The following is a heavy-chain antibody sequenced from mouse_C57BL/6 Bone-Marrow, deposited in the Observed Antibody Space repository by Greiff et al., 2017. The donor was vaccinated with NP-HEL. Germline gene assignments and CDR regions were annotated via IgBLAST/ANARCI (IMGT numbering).Heavy chain of an antibody. CDR1: GYAFTNYL. Sequence: QVQLQQSGAELVRPGTSVKVSCKASGYAFTNYLIEWVKQRPGQGLEWIGVINPGSGGTNYNEKFKGKATLTADKSSSTAYMQLSSLTSEDSAVYFCARCYGSSPGFACWGRGTLVTVSA. V-gene: IGHV1-54*01. J-gene: IGHJ3*01. CDR3: ARCYGSSPGFAC. D-gene: IGHD1-1*01. CDR2: INPGSGGT.